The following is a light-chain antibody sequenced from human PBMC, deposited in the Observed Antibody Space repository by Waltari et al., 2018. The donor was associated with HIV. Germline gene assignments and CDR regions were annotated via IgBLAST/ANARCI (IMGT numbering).Light chain of an antibody. CDR1: QSVSRH. CDR3: HHYNSWLRA. CDR2: GAS. V-gene: IGKV3-15*01. Sequence: EIVLTQSPATLSVSPGERATLSCRASQSVSRHLAWYQQKPGQPPRLLIYGASTRATDIPARFSGSGSGTDFTLTISSLQSEDFAVYYCHHYNSWLRAFGQGTRLEIK. J-gene: IGKJ5*01.